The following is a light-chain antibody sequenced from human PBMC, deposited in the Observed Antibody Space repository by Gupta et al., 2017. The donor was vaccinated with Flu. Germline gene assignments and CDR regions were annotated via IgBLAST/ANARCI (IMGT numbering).Light chain of an antibody. CDR3: QRYYTTPSCS. V-gene: IGKV4-1*01. J-gene: IGKJ2*03. CDR1: RNILYRSNNKNY. CDR2: WAS. Sequence: DIVMTQSPDSLAVSLGERATINCKSSRNILYRSNNKNYLAWYQQKPGQPPKLLISWASTRESGVPDRFSGSGSGTDFTLTISSLQAEDVAVYYCQRYYTTPSCSFGQGTKLEIK.